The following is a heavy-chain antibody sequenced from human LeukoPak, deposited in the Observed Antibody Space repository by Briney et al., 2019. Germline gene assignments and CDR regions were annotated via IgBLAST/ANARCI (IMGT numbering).Heavy chain of an antibody. CDR3: AKNIVVVPAAADAFDI. D-gene: IGHD2-2*01. Sequence: PGGSLRLSCEASGFTFSSYSMNWVRQAPGKGLEWVSFISGSSSIIHYADSVKGRFTISRDNAKNSLYLQMNSLRAEDTAVYYCAKNIVVVPAAADAFDIWGQGTLVTVSS. J-gene: IGHJ3*02. V-gene: IGHV3-48*04. CDR1: GFTFSSYS. CDR2: ISGSSSII.